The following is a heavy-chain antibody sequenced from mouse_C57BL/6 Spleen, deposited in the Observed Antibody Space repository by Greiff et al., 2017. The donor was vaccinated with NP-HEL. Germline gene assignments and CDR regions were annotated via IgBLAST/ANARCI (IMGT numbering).Heavy chain of an antibody. CDR1: GYTFTDYE. Sequence: QVHVKQSGAELVRPGASVTLSCKASGYTFTDYEMHWVKQTPVHGLEWIGAIDPETGGTAYNQKFKGKAILTADKSSSTAYMELRSLTSEDSAVYYCTRWGHYYAMDYWGQGTSVTVSS. V-gene: IGHV1-15*01. CDR2: IDPETGGT. J-gene: IGHJ4*01. CDR3: TRWGHYYAMDY.